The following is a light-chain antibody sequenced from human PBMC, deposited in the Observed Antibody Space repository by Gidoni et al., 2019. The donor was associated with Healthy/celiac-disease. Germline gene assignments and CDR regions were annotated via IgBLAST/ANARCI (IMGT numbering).Light chain of an antibody. J-gene: IGKJ2*01. CDR1: QSISSY. V-gene: IGKV1-39*01. CDR2: AAS. CDR3: QQSYSTPRT. Sequence: DIQMTQSPSSLSASVGDRVTITCRASQSISSYLNWYQQKPGKAPKLLIYAASSLKSGVPSRFSGSGSGTDFTLTISSLQPEDFATYYCQQSYSTPRTFXQGTKLEIK.